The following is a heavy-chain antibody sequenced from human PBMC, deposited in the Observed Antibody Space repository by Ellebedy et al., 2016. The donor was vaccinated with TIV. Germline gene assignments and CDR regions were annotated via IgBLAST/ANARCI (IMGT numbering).Heavy chain of an antibody. CDR1: GVTFSNAW. J-gene: IGHJ4*02. CDR3: ARGPSTSAHLDS. CDR2: IKSKTDGGTT. Sequence: GGSLRLSCAASGVTFSNAWMSWVRQAPGKGLEWVGRIKSKTDGGTTDYAAPVKGRFTISRDDSKNTLYLQMNSLKTEDTAVYYCARGPSTSAHLDSWGQGALVIVSS. V-gene: IGHV3-15*01.